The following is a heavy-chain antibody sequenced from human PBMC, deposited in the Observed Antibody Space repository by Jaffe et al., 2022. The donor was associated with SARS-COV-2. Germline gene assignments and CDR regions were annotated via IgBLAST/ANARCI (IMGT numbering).Heavy chain of an antibody. Sequence: QVQLQQWGAGLLKPSETLSLTCAVYGGSFSGYYWSWIRQPPGKGLEWIGEINHSGSTNYNPSLKSRVTISVDTSKNQFSLKLSSVTAADTAVYYCARLSEQLSMDYWGQGTLVTVSS. D-gene: IGHD6-6*01. CDR2: INHSGST. CDR1: GGSFSGYY. V-gene: IGHV4-34*01. J-gene: IGHJ4*02. CDR3: ARLSEQLSMDY.